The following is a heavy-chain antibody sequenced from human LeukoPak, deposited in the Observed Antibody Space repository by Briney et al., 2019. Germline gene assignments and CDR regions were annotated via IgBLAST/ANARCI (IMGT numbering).Heavy chain of an antibody. CDR1: GGSISSYY. CDR2: IYYSGST. V-gene: IGHV4-59*08. J-gene: IGHJ4*02. D-gene: IGHD3-22*01. Sequence: SETLSLTCTVSGGSISSYYWSWIRQPPGKGLEWIGYIYYSGSTNYNPSLKSRVTISVDTSKNQFSLKLSSVTAADTAVYYCARRGSGGYYDSSGYYPAIYYFDYWGQGTLVTVSS. CDR3: ARRGSGGYYDSSGYYPAIYYFDY.